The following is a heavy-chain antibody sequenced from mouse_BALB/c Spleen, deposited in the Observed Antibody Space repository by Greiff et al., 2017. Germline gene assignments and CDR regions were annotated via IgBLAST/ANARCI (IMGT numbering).Heavy chain of an antibody. Sequence: EVKLQESGGGLVQPGGSRKLSCAASGFTFSSFGMHWVRQAPEKGLEWVAYISSGSSTIYYADTVKGRFTISRDNPKNTLFLQMTSLRSEDTAMYYCARSITGTGAIDYWGQGTSVTVSS. V-gene: IGHV5-17*02. J-gene: IGHJ4*01. CDR1: GFTFSSFG. CDR3: ARSITGTGAIDY. CDR2: ISSGSSTI. D-gene: IGHD4-1*01.